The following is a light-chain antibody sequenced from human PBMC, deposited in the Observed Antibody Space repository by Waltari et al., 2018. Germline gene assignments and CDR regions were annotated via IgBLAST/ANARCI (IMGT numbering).Light chain of an antibody. V-gene: IGLV6-57*03. CDR3: QSYGDRSVV. J-gene: IGLJ2*01. CDR2: EDN. Sequence: NFMLTQPHSVSESPGKTVTIPCTRSSGSIATKYVQWYQQRPGSAPTTVIYEDNQRPSGVPVRFSGSIDSSSNSASLTISGLKPEDEADYYCQSYGDRSVVFGGGTKLTVL. CDR1: SGSIATKY.